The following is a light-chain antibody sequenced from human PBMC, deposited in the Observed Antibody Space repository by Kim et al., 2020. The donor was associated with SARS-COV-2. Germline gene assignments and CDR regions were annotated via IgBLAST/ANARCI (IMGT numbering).Light chain of an antibody. Sequence: ASVGDRGTITWRASQSIRTYLNWVQQKPGKAPKLLIYAASSLQSGVPSRFSGSGSGTDFTLTITSLQPEDFATYYCQKSYSTPITVGQGTRREIK. CDR2: AAS. CDR3: QKSYSTPIT. CDR1: QSIRTY. J-gene: IGKJ5*01. V-gene: IGKV1-39*01.